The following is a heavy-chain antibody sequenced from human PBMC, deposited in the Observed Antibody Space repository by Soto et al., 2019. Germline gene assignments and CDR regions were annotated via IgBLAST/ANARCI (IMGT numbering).Heavy chain of an antibody. Sequence: GGSLKLSCAASGFTFSSHGMLWVRQAPGKGLEWVSGINYYGGNKYYADSVKGRFTISRDNSKNTLYLQMNSLRAEDTAVYYCGEGVAPRYYYSGMDVWGQGTTVTAS. CDR1: GFTFSSHG. CDR2: INYYGGNK. CDR3: GEGVAPRYYYSGMDV. V-gene: IGHV3-30*18. J-gene: IGHJ6*02.